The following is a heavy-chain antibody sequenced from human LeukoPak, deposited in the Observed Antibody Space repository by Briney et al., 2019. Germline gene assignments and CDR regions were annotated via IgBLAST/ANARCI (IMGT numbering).Heavy chain of an antibody. Sequence: GGSLRLSCAASGFTFSSYGMHWVRQAPGKGLEWVAFIRYDGSNKYYADSVKGRFTISRDNSKNTLYLQMNSLRAEDTAVYYCATNCSSTRCYLPGAFDIWGQGTMVTVSS. CDR3: ATNCSSTRCYLPGAFDI. J-gene: IGHJ3*02. D-gene: IGHD2-2*01. CDR2: IRYDGSNK. CDR1: GFTFSSYG. V-gene: IGHV3-30*02.